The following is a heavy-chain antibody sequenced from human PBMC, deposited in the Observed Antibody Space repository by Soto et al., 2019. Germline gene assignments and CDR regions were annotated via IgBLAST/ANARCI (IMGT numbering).Heavy chain of an antibody. D-gene: IGHD1-1*01. CDR3: ARVLYLSFGGTWASDY. CDR2: ISAYNGNT. V-gene: IGHV1-18*01. J-gene: IGHJ4*02. CDR1: GYTFTSYG. Sequence: ASVKVSCKASGYTFTSYGISWVRQVPGQGLEWMGWISAYNGNTNYAQKLQGRVTMTTDTSTSTAYMELRSLRSDDTAVYYCARVLYLSFGGTWASDYWREVTLFTVPS.